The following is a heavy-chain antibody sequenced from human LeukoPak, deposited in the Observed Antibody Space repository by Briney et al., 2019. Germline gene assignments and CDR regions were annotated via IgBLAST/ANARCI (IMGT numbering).Heavy chain of an antibody. CDR3: ARDGGSGILD. D-gene: IGHD3-10*01. Sequence: GGSLRLSCAASGFTFRDSAMSWVRQAPGKGLEWVSLISFSGDNTYYTDSVKGRFTISRDNSKDTLYLQMNSLRAEDTAVYYCARDGGSGILDWGQGTLVTVSS. J-gene: IGHJ4*02. CDR2: ISFSGDNT. CDR1: GFTFRDSA. V-gene: IGHV3-23*01.